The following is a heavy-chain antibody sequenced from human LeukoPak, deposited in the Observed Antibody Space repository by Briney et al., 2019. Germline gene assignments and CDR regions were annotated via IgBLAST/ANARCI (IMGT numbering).Heavy chain of an antibody. V-gene: IGHV3-30-3*01. CDR3: ARGGSSWSEYNWFDP. CDR2: ISYDGSNK. J-gene: IGHJ5*02. D-gene: IGHD6-13*01. CDR1: GFTFSSYA. Sequence: GGSLRLSCAASGFTFSSYAMHWVRQAPGKGLEWVAVISYDGSNKYYADSVKGRFTISRDNSKNTLYLQMNSLRAEDTAVYYCARGGSSWSEYNWFDPWGQGTLVTVSS.